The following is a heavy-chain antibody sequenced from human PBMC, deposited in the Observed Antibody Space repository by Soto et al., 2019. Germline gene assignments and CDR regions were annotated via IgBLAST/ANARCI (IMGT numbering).Heavy chain of an antibody. J-gene: IGHJ4*02. CDR2: IYYSGST. V-gene: IGHV4-59*08. CDR3: ARGIYLGASGYYLAF. Sequence: SETLSLTCTVAGGSISSYYWSWIRQPQGKGLEWIGYIYYSGSTFYNPSLKRRVSISLDTSKKQMSLKVTSVTAADTSVYYCARGIYLGASGYYLAFWGQGTLVTVSS. D-gene: IGHD3-22*01. CDR1: GGSISSYY.